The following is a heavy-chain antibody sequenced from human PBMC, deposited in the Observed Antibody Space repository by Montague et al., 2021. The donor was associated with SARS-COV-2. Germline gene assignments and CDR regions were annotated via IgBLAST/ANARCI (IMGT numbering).Heavy chain of an antibody. CDR1: GGSISSSNW. J-gene: IGHJ4*02. CDR3: SKGGGIGVSDS. CDR2: ILHSGST. D-gene: IGHD6-19*01. V-gene: IGHV4-4*02. Sequence: SETLSLTCAVSGGSISSSNWWRWVRQPPGKGLAWVGEILHSGSTNNNPSLKSRATISVDKSKNQFYLKLSSVTATDTAVYYCSKGGGIGVSDSWGQGTLVTVSS.